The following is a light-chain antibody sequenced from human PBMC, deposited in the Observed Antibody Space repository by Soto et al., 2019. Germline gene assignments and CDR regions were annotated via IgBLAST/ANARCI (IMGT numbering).Light chain of an antibody. J-gene: IGKJ4*01. CDR2: TTS. Sequence: DSQVTQSPSSVSASVGDRVTITCRASQDINNWLAWYQQKPGKAPKLLIYTTSNLQSGVPSRFSGSGSGTDFTLTISSLQPEDFATYYFQQANSFPLTFGGGTKVEIK. V-gene: IGKV1D-12*01. CDR3: QQANSFPLT. CDR1: QDINNW.